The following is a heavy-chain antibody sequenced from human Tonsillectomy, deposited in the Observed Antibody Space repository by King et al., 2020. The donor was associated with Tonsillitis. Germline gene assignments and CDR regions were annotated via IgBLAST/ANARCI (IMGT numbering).Heavy chain of an antibody. V-gene: IGHV3-7*01. D-gene: IGHD3-22*01. CDR3: AREKAYGSWSGYYFFIDP. CDR2: IKEDGSEK. J-gene: IGHJ5*02. Sequence: VQLVESGGGLVQPGGSLRLSCAASGFTFSSHWMSWVRQAPGKGLEWVANIKEDGSEKYYVDSVKGRFTISRDNVENSLYLQMNSLRAEDTAVYYCAREKAYGSWSGYYFFIDPWGQGTLVTVSA. CDR1: GFTFSSHW.